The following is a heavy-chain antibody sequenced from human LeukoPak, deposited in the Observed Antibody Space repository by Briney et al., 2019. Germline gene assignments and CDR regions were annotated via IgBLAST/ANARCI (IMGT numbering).Heavy chain of an antibody. CDR2: IIPIFGTA. D-gene: IGHD5-18*01. CDR1: GGTFSSYA. J-gene: IGHJ4*02. Sequence: ASVKVSCKASGGTFSSYAISWVRQAPGQGLEWMGGIIPIFGTANYAQKFQGRVTITTDESTSTAYMELSSLRSEDTAVYYCARHSIRGYSYGYNYFDYWGQGTLVTVSS. V-gene: IGHV1-69*05. CDR3: ARHSIRGYSYGYNYFDY.